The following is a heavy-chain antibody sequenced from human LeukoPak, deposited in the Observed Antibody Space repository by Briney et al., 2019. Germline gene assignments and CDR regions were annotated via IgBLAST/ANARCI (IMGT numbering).Heavy chain of an antibody. Sequence: SETLSLTCTVSGGSISSYYWNWIRQPPGKGLEWIGNVHTSGSTNYNPSLKSRVTISVDTSKNQFSLKLNSVTAADTAVYYCAGRGSAAAGKTNWFDPWGQGTLVTVSS. CDR2: VHTSGST. V-gene: IGHV4-4*09. CDR3: AGRGSAAAGKTNWFDP. J-gene: IGHJ5*02. CDR1: GGSISSYY. D-gene: IGHD6-13*01.